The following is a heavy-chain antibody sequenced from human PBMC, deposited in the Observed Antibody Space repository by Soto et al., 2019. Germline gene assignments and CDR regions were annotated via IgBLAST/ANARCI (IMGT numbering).Heavy chain of an antibody. J-gene: IGHJ4*02. CDR1: GFTFSSYA. V-gene: IGHV3-30-3*01. D-gene: IGHD3-22*01. CDR3: ARDYEEYDSSGYSLCDY. CDR2: ISYDGSNK. Sequence: GGSLRLSCAASGFTFSSYAMHWVRQAPGKGLEWVAVISYDGSNKYYADSVKGRFTISRDNSKNTLYLQMNSLRAEDTAVYYCARDYEEYDSSGYSLCDYWGQGTLVTVSS.